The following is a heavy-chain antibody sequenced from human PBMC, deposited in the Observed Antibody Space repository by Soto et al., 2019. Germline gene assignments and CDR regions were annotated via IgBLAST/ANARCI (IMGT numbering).Heavy chain of an antibody. CDR3: ARQAYSSGWYVGWYFEL. D-gene: IGHD6-19*01. J-gene: IGHJ2*01. CDR1: GGSISSYY. V-gene: IGHV4-59*08. Sequence: QVQLQESGPGLVKPSETLSLTCTVSGGSISSYYWSWIRQPPGKGLEWIGYIYYSGTTDYNPSLTSRVTMSVXRSXHXSSLKLSSVTAADTAVYYCARQAYSSGWYVGWYFELWGRGTLVTVSS. CDR2: IYYSGTT.